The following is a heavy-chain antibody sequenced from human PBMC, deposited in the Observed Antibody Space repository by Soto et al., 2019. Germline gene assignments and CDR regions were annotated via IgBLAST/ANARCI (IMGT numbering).Heavy chain of an antibody. CDR1: GFTFSSYA. V-gene: IGHV3-30-3*01. J-gene: IGHJ4*02. CDR2: ISYDGSNK. D-gene: IGHD3-3*01. CDR3: ARVDVITIFGVVIKSPIRPPDY. Sequence: GGSLRLSCAASGFTFSSYAMHWVLQAPGKGLEWVAVISYDGSNKYYADSVKGRFTISRDNSKNTLYLQMNSLRAEDTAVYYCARVDVITIFGVVIKSPIRPPDYWGQGTMVTVYS.